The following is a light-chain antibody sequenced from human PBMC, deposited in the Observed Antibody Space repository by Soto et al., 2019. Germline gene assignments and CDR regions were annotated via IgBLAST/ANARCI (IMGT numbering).Light chain of an antibody. V-gene: IGKV3-20*01. CDR1: QSVSSNY. J-gene: IGKJ2*01. Sequence: EIVLTQSPGTLSLSPGERATLSCRASQSVSSNYIAWYQQNPGQAPRLLIYGASTRATGIPDRFSGSGSGTDFTLTISRLEPEDFAVYFCQQYGRPPPFAFGQGTKVEIK. CDR3: QQYGRPPPFA. CDR2: GAS.